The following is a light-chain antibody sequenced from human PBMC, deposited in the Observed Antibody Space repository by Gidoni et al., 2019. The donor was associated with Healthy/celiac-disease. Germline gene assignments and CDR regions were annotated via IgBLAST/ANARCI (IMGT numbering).Light chain of an antibody. CDR1: QSISSW. CDR3: QQYNSYSWT. Sequence: DIQMIQPPPTLSASVGDTVTITCRANQSISSWLAWYQQKPGKAPTLLIYKASSLESGVPSRFGGSGSGTEFTLTISSLQPDDFATYYCQQYNSYSWTFGQGTKVEIK. CDR2: KAS. V-gene: IGKV1-5*03. J-gene: IGKJ1*01.